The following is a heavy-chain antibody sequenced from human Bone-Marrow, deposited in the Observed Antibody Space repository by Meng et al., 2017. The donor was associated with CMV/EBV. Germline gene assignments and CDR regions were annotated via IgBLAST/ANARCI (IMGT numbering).Heavy chain of an antibody. J-gene: IGHJ6*02. CDR1: GFTFSTFS. V-gene: IGHV3-21*01. CDR2: ISSSSGYI. D-gene: IGHD2-2*01. Sequence: GGSLRLSCAASGFTFSTFSMNWVRQAPGKGLEWVSCISSSSGYIFYADSVKGRFTISRDNAKNSLYLQMNSLRAEDTAVYYCAREGRYCSSTSCYSPIYYYYYYGMDVWGQGTTVTVSS. CDR3: AREGRYCSSTSCYSPIYYYYYYGMDV.